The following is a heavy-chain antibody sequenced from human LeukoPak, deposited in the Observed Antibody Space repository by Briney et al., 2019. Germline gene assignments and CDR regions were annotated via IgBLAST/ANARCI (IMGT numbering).Heavy chain of an antibody. CDR2: IYYSGST. CDR3: ARLAQQLHLFDY. CDR1: GGSISSSSYY. V-gene: IGHV4-39*01. D-gene: IGHD6-13*01. Sequence: PSETLSLTCTVSGGSISSSSYYWGWIRQPPGKGLEWIGNIYYSGSTYYNPSLKSRVTISVDTSKNQFSLKLSSVTAADTAVYYCARLAQQLHLFDYWGQGTLVTVSS. J-gene: IGHJ4*02.